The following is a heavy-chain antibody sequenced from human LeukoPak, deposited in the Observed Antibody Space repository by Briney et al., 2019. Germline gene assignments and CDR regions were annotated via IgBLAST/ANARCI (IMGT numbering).Heavy chain of an antibody. Sequence: ASVKVSCKASGYTFTGYYMHWVRQAPGQGLEWMGWINPNSGGTNYAQKFQGWVTMTRDTSISTAYMELSRLRSDDTAVYYCAREYYDILTGLRGGAFDIWGQGTMVTVSS. CDR1: GYTFTGYY. CDR3: AREYYDILTGLRGGAFDI. CDR2: INPNSGGT. J-gene: IGHJ3*02. V-gene: IGHV1-2*04. D-gene: IGHD3-9*01.